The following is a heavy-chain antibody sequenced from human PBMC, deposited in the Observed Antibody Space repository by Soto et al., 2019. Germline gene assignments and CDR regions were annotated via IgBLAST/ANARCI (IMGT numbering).Heavy chain of an antibody. CDR2: IYYSGST. CDR3: ARGITMVRGVILTPYFDY. J-gene: IGHJ4*02. Sequence: QVQLQESGPGLVKPSQTLSLTCTVSGGSISSGGYYWSWIRQHPGKGLEWIGYIYYSGSTYYNPSLKSRVTIAVDPSKNQFSLKLSSVPAAATAVYYCARGITMVRGVILTPYFDYWGQGTLVTVSS. CDR1: GGSISSGGYY. D-gene: IGHD3-10*01. V-gene: IGHV4-31*03.